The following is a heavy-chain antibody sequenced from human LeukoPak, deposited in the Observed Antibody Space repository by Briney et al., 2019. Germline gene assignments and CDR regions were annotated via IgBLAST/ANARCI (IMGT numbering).Heavy chain of an antibody. CDR2: ISYDGSNK. D-gene: IGHD6-19*01. CDR3: AREVHSSGWAFDY. J-gene: IGHJ4*02. Sequence: GGSLRLSCAASGSTFSSYAMHWVRQAPGKGLEWVAVISYDGSNKYYADSVKGRFTISRDNSKNTLYLQMNSLRAEDTAVYYCAREVHSSGWAFDYWGQGTLVTVSS. CDR1: GSTFSSYA. V-gene: IGHV3-30*04.